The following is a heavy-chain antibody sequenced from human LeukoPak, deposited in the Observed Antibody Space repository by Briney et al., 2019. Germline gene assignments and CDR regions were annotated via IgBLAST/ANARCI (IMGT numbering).Heavy chain of an antibody. CDR2: INRDGNEK. V-gene: IGHV3-7*01. CDR3: ARSPATGTTDF. D-gene: IGHD1-7*01. CDR1: GFTFSDYW. Sequence: GGSLRLSCAVSGFTFSDYWMSWVRQPPGKGLEGVANINRDGNEKYYVDSVMGRFTISRDNAKNSLYLQMNSLSVEDTAVYFCARSPATGTTDFWGQGTLVTVSS. J-gene: IGHJ4*02.